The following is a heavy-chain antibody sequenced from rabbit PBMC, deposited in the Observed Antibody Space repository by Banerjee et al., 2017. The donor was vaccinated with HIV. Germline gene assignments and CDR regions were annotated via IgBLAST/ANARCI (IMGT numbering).Heavy chain of an antibody. V-gene: IGHV1S45*01. J-gene: IGHJ3*01. Sequence: QEQLEESGGDLVKPEGSLTLTCTASGFSFNNKYVMCWVRQAPGKGLEWIACINSNTGNTVYASWATGRFTISKTSSTTVTLQMTSMTAADTAAYFCAREQSDGGEQFKLWGQGTLVTVS. D-gene: IGHD2-1*01. CDR1: GFSFNNKYV. CDR3: AREQSDGGEQFKL. CDR2: INSNTGNT.